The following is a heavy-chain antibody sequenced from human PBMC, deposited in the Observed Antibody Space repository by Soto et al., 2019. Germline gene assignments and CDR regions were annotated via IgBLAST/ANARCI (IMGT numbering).Heavy chain of an antibody. CDR2: IIPISETT. J-gene: IGHJ6*02. D-gene: IGHD3-22*01. Sequence: AVKVSCKASGGTFSSLDINWVRQAPGQGLEWMGGIIPISETTNYAQIFQGRVSIVADKSTSTAYMELSRLRSEDTAVYYCARTLLSYSSDSGGYDSYFHAMDVWGQGTPVTVSS. CDR1: GGTFSSLD. V-gene: IGHV1-69*06. CDR3: ARTLLSYSSDSGGYDSYFHAMDV.